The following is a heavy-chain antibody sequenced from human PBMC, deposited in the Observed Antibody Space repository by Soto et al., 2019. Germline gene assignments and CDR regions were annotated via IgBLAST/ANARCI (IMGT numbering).Heavy chain of an antibody. J-gene: IGHJ5*01. CDR1: GASVSSNSAT. V-gene: IGHV6-1*01. CDR2: TYYRSKWSN. Sequence: PSQTLSLTCAISGASVSSNSATWDWSRQSPSRGLEWLGRTYYRSKWSNDYAVSVKGRITINPDTSNNQVSLHLNSVTPDDTAVYYCARLIGNSWLDSWGQGTLVTVSS. D-gene: IGHD3-16*01. CDR3: ARLIGNSWLDS.